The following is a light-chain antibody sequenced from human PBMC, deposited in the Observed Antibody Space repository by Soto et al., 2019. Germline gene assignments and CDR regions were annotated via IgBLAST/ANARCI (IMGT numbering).Light chain of an antibody. J-gene: IGLJ2*01. CDR2: DVS. Sequence: QSALTQPPSASGSPGQSVTISCTGTSSDIGNYNSVSWYQQHPGKAPKLMIYDVSRRPSGVPDRFSGSKSDNTASLTVSGLQAEDEADYYCSSYAGSDIVVFGGGTKLTVL. CDR3: SSYAGSDIVV. CDR1: SSDIGNYNS. V-gene: IGLV2-8*01.